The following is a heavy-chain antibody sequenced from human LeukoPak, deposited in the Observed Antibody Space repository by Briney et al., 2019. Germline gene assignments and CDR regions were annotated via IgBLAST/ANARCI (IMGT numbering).Heavy chain of an antibody. D-gene: IGHD6-19*01. V-gene: IGHV4-59*01. CDR3: ARQWLVTGGNDY. J-gene: IGHJ4*02. CDR1: GGSISSYY. CDR2: IYYSGST. Sequence: PSETLSLTCTVSGGSISSYYWSWIRQPPGKGLEWIGYIYYSGSTNYNPSLKSRVTISVDTSKNQFSLKLSSVTAADTAVYYCARQWLVTGGNDYWGQGTLVTVSS.